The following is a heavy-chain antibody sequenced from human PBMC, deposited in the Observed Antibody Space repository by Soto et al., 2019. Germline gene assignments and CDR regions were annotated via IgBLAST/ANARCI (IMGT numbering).Heavy chain of an antibody. CDR2: ISSSSSHI. CDR3: VRERGLSSYYGMDV. J-gene: IGHJ6*02. V-gene: IGHV3-21*01. CDR1: GFTFSSYS. Sequence: GGSLRLSCAASGFTFSSYSMNWVRQASGKGLEWVASISSSSSHIYYADSVKGRFTISRDNARNSLFLQMNDLRAEDTAVYYCVRERGLSSYYGMDVWGQGTTVTVSS. D-gene: IGHD3-10*01.